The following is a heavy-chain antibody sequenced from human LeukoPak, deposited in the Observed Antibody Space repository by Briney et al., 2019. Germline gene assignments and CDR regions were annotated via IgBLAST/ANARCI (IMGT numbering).Heavy chain of an antibody. J-gene: IGHJ4*02. CDR2: IYYSGST. V-gene: IGHV4-59*08. CDR1: GGSISSYY. D-gene: IGHD3-9*01. CDR3: ARPSPPANVLRYFDWLSV. Sequence: SETLSLTCTVSGGSISSYYWSWIRQPPGKGLEWIGYIYYSGSTNYNPSLKSRVTISVDTSKNQFSLKLSSVTAADTAVYYCARPSPPANVLRYFDWLSVWGQGTLVTVSS.